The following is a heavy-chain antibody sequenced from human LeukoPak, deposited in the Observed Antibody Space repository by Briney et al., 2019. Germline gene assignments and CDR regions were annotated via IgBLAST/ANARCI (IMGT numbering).Heavy chain of an antibody. J-gene: IGHJ5*01. CDR2: ISGSGGSK. D-gene: IGHD3-22*01. CDR1: GFTFSSFA. Sequence: GGSLRLSCAASGFTFSSFAMTWVRQAPGKGLEWVSAISGSGGSKNYADSVKARFTISRDKSKTTLYLQMSSLRAEDTAIYYCAKVAKYYESSGYIDSWGQGTLVTVSS. CDR3: AKVAKYYESSGYIDS. V-gene: IGHV3-23*01.